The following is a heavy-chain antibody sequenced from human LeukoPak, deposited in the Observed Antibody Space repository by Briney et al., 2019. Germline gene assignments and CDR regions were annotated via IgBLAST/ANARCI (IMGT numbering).Heavy chain of an antibody. V-gene: IGHV3-30*18. Sequence: GRSLRLSCAASGFTFGTYDMHWVRQAPGKGLEWVAVISYDGSNKYYADSVKGRFTISRDNSKNTLYLQMNSLRAEDTAVYYCAKPDTETDIVVVVAAPPPFDYWGQGTLVTVSS. CDR3: AKPDTETDIVVVVAAPPPFDY. CDR1: GFTFGTYD. CDR2: ISYDGSNK. J-gene: IGHJ4*02. D-gene: IGHD2-15*01.